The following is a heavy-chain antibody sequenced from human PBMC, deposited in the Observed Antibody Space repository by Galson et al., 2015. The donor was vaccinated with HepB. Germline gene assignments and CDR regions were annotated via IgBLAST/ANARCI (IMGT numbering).Heavy chain of an antibody. CDR3: ARRICLVRGFITQPYYYYGMDG. D-gene: IGHD3-10*01. CDR1: GFTVSKSY. CDR2: INQDGSSK. V-gene: IGHV3-7*03. Sequence: SLRLSCAVSGFTVSKSYVSWVRQAPGKGLEWVAHINQDGSSKYYVDSVKGRFTISRDNAKDAVYLQLDSLRAEDTAVYYCARRICLVRGFITQPYYYYGMDGWGQGTTVTVAS. J-gene: IGHJ6*02.